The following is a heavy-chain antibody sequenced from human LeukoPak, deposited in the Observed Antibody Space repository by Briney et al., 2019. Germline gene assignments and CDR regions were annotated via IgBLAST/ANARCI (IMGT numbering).Heavy chain of an antibody. CDR2: IYHSGTT. CDR3: AREDSSGLSYYDY. J-gene: IGHJ4*02. V-gene: IGHV4-38-2*02. Sequence: SETLSLTCTVSGYSISSGYYWGWIRQPPGKGLEWIGSIYHSGTTYYNPSLKSRVTISVDTSKNQFSLKLSSLTATDTAVYYCAREDSSGLSYYDYWGQGTLVTVTS. D-gene: IGHD6-19*01. CDR1: GYSISSGYY.